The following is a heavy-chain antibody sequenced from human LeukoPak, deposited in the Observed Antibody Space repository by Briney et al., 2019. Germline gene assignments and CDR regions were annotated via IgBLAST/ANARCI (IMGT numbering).Heavy chain of an antibody. J-gene: IGHJ4*02. CDR2: IDPSDSET. CDR3: ARQTAMGRSGDY. CDR1: GYSFTNYW. D-gene: IGHD5-18*01. V-gene: IGHV5-51*01. Sequence: GESLKISCTTSGYSFTNYWIGWVRQMTGKGLERMGIIDPSDSETRYTPSFQGQVTIPADKSLSTAYLQWNSLKASDTAMYYCARQTAMGRSGDYWGQGTLVIVSS.